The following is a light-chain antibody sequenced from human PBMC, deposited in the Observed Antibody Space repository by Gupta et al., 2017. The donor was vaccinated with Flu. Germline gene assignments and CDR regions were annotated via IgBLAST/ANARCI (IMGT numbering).Light chain of an antibody. CDR3: NSRDSSGNHVV. CDR2: GKN. V-gene: IGLV3-19*01. CDR1: SLRSYY. J-gene: IGLJ2*01. Sequence: SSQLTHDPAVSVALGLSVRITCQGDSLRSYYASWYQQKPGQAPVLVIYGKNNRPSGIPDRFSGSSSGNTAALTITGAQAEEEADYYCNSRDSSGNHVVFGGGTKLTVL.